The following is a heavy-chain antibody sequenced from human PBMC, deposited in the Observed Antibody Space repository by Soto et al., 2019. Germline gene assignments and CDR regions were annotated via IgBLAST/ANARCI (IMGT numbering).Heavy chain of an antibody. Sequence: GSLRLSCSASGFTFSSYTMHWVRQAPGKGLDYVSGIRGNGDSPFYADSVKGRFTISRDNSKNALYLLMSSLSADDTAVYYCVKSRGGNNFDFFDWGQGALVTVSS. V-gene: IGHV3-64D*06. D-gene: IGHD5-12*01. J-gene: IGHJ4*02. CDR2: IRGNGDSP. CDR1: GFTFSSYT. CDR3: VKSRGGNNFDFFD.